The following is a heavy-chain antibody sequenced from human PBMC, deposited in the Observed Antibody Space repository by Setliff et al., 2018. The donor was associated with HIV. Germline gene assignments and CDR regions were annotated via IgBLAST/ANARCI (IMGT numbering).Heavy chain of an antibody. D-gene: IGHD2-15*01. J-gene: IGHJ5*02. Sequence: GGSLRLSCAASGFTFSSYEMNWVRQAPGKGLEWVSYISSSGSTIYYADSVKGRFTISRDNAKKSLYLQMNSLRAEDTAVYYCARESDCSGGSCYSPNWFDPWGQGTLVTVSS. CDR1: GFTFSSYE. CDR2: ISSSGSTI. V-gene: IGHV3-48*03. CDR3: ARESDCSGGSCYSPNWFDP.